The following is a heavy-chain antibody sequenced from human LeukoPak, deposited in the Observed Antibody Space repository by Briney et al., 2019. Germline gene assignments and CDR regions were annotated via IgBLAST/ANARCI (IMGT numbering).Heavy chain of an antibody. CDR2: ISGSGHRT. J-gene: IGHJ4*02. D-gene: IGHD3-16*02. CDR1: GFTFSSYG. Sequence: PSGGTLRFSCAASGFTFSSYGVSGVRQAAGKGLEWVSGISGSGHRTYYADSVKGRFTISRDNSKSTLYLQMNSLRAEDTAVYYCAKSSDVWGSYRRPIDYWGQGTLVTVSS. V-gene: IGHV3-23*01. CDR3: AKSSDVWGSYRRPIDY.